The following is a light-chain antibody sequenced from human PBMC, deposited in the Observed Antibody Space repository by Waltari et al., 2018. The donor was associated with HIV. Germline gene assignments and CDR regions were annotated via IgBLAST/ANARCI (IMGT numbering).Light chain of an antibody. CDR1: SSDVGWYND. CDR2: EGS. J-gene: IGLJ2*01. CDR3: SSYTSSSTVV. V-gene: IGLV2-14*01. Sequence: QSALTQPASVSGSPGQSITISCTGTSSDVGWYNDVSWYQQHPGKAPKLMIYEGSRRPPGVSNRFPGSKSGNTPSLTISGLQAEDEADYYCSSYTSSSTVVFGGGTKLTVL.